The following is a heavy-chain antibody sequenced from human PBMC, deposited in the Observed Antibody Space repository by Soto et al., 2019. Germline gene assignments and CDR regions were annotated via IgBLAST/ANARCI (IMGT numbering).Heavy chain of an antibody. Sequence: QVQLVESGGGVVQPGRSLRLSCAASGFTFSSYAMHWVRQAPGQGLEWVALISYDGSNKYYADSVKGRFTISRDNSKNXXXXXXXXXXPEDTAVYHCARDQGGTTLYYHGMDVWGQGTTVTVSS. V-gene: IGHV3-30-3*01. J-gene: IGHJ6*02. CDR2: ISYDGSNK. CDR3: ARDQGGTTLYYHGMDV. CDR1: GFTFSSYA. D-gene: IGHD1-7*01.